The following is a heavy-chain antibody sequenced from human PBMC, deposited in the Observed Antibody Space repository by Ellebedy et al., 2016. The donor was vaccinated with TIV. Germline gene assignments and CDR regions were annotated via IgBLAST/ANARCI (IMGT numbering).Heavy chain of an antibody. D-gene: IGHD5/OR15-5a*01. Sequence: GSLRLSCAVSGGSLSDNYWTWIRQPPGKGLEWIGXLYYTWSTNYNPSLKSRVTISVNPPRNQFSLKLSSVTAADTAVYYCVSSVSMDAFDLWGQGTMVTVSS. CDR3: VSSVSMDAFDL. J-gene: IGHJ3*01. V-gene: IGHV4-59*01. CDR2: LYYTWST. CDR1: GGSLSDNY.